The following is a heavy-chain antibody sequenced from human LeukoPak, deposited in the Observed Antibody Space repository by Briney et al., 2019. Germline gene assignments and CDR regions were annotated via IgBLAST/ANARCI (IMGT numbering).Heavy chain of an antibody. V-gene: IGHV3-21*01. D-gene: IGHD2-15*01. CDR2: ISSSSSYI. Sequence: PGGSLRLSCAASGFTFSSYSMNWVRQAPGKGLEWVSSISSSSSYIYYADSVKGRFTISRDNAKNSLYLQMNSLRAEDTAVYYCASRYCSGGSCYLPGVDYWGQGTLVTVSS. CDR1: GFTFSSYS. J-gene: IGHJ4*02. CDR3: ASRYCSGGSCYLPGVDY.